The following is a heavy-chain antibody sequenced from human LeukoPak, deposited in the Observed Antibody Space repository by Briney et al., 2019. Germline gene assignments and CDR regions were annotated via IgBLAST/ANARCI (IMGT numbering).Heavy chain of an antibody. D-gene: IGHD5-18*01. CDR3: TTDLRKLWEKRYDY. CDR2: IKSKTDGGTT. Sequence: GSLRLSCAAPGFTFSNAWMSWVRQAPGKGLEWVGRIKSKTDGGTTDYAAPVKGRFTISRDDSKNTLYLQMNSLKTEDTAVYYCTTDLRKLWEKRYDYWGQGTLVTVSS. J-gene: IGHJ4*02. V-gene: IGHV3-15*01. CDR1: GFTFSNAW.